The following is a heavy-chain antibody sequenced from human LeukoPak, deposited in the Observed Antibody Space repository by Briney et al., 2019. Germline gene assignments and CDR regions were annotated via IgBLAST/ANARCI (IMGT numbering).Heavy chain of an antibody. D-gene: IGHD2-21*02. CDR1: GFTFSSYW. CDR2: IKQDGSEK. Sequence: GGSLRLSCTASGFTFSSYWMSWVRQAPGKGLEWVANIKQDGSEKDYVDSVKGRFTISRDNPKNSLYLQMNSLRAEDTAVYYCARYCGGDSYGMDVWGRGTTVTVSS. J-gene: IGHJ6*02. CDR3: ARYCGGDSYGMDV. V-gene: IGHV3-7*01.